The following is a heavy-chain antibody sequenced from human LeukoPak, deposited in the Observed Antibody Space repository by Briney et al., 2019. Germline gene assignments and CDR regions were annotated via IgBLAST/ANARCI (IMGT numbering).Heavy chain of an antibody. CDR3: AREHSGYDS. CDR1: GDTLTNYY. CDR2: INPSGGST. J-gene: IGHJ5*02. V-gene: IGHV1-46*01. D-gene: IGHD5-12*01. Sequence: ASVKVSCKASGDTLTNYYMHCVRQAPGQGLEWMGIINPSGGSTNYAQKFQGRVTMTRDTSTSTVYMELSSLRSEDTAVYYCAREHSGYDSWGQGTLLTVSS.